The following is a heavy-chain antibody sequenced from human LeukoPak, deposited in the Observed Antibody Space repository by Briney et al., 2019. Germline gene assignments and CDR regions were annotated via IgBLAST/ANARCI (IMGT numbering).Heavy chain of an antibody. Sequence: SEALSLTCAVYGGSFSGYYWSWIRQPPGKGLEWIGEINHSGSTNYNPSLKSRFTISVDTSKNQFSLKLSSVTAADTAVYYCARASRSVVRGARKFDYWGQGTLVTVSS. D-gene: IGHD3-10*01. CDR1: GGSFSGYY. J-gene: IGHJ4*02. V-gene: IGHV4-34*01. CDR3: ARASRSVVRGARKFDY. CDR2: INHSGST.